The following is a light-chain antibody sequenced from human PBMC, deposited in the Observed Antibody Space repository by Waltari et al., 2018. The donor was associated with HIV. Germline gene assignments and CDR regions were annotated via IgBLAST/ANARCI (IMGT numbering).Light chain of an antibody. V-gene: IGLV3-1*01. CDR1: KLGDKY. J-gene: IGLJ2*01. Sequence: SYALTQPPSVSVSPGQTASITCSGDKLGDKYAYWYQQKPGQSPVLVIYVDTKRPSGIPERFSGSNSGNTATLTISGTQAMDEADYYCQAWDSNTGVFGGGTKLTVL. CDR3: QAWDSNTGV. CDR2: VDT.